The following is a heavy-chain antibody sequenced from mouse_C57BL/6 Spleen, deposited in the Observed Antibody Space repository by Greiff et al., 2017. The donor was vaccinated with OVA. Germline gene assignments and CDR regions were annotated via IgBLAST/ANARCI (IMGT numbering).Heavy chain of an antibody. Sequence: EVQLQQSGPELVKPGASVKISCKASGYTFTDYYMNWVKQSHGKSLEWIGDINPNNGGTSYNQKFKGKATLTVDKSSSTAYMELRSLTSEDSAVYYCARGPYYYGSSYYYFDVWGTGTTVTVSS. CDR2: INPNNGGT. V-gene: IGHV1-26*01. J-gene: IGHJ1*03. D-gene: IGHD1-1*01. CDR1: GYTFTDYY. CDR3: ARGPYYYGSSYYYFDV.